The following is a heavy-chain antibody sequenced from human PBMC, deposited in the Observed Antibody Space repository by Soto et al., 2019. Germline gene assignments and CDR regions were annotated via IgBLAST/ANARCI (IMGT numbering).Heavy chain of an antibody. D-gene: IGHD4-4*01. Sequence: HGCCIRLGCASCGVSFYISAVALVLKEPGKGLEWVAVISYDGSNKYYADSVKGRFTISRDNSKNTLYLQMNSLRAEDTAVYYCARRSTDSYGMDVWGQPPTGTVSS. J-gene: IGHJ6*02. CDR3: ARRSTDSYGMDV. V-gene: IGHV3-30-3*01. CDR2: ISYDGSNK. CDR1: GVSFYISA.